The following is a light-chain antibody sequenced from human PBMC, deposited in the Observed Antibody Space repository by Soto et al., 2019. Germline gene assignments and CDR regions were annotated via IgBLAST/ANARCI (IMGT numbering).Light chain of an antibody. CDR3: MQRTEFPIT. V-gene: IGKV3-20*01. Sequence: DILLTQTPCTLALSPGERATLSCRASQRVGSNYLAWYQQKPGQPPRLLIHGASSRASGIPERFSGSGSGTDFTLKISRVEAEDVGVYYCMQRTEFPITFGQGTRLEIK. CDR1: QRVGSNY. CDR2: GAS. J-gene: IGKJ5*01.